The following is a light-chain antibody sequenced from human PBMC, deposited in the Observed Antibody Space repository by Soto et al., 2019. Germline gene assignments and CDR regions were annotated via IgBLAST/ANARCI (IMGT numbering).Light chain of an antibody. V-gene: IGKV3-20*01. J-gene: IGKJ4*01. Sequence: EIVLTQSPGTLSLSPGERATLSCRASPSVSSSYLAWYQQKPGQAPRLLIYRASSRATGIPDRFSGSGSGTDFTLTISRLEPEDFAVYYCQHYGNSPPGTFGGGTKVEIK. CDR1: PSVSSSY. CDR2: RAS. CDR3: QHYGNSPPGT.